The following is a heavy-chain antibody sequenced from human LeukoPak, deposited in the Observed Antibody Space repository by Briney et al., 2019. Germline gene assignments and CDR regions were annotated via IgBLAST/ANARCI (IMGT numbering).Heavy chain of an antibody. D-gene: IGHD3-9*01. J-gene: IGHJ4*02. CDR3: ARAGSGVVLRFFDWLLNYFDY. CDR2: ISYDGSNE. CDR1: GFSFSTYT. V-gene: IGHV3-30*04. Sequence: GGSLRLSCAASGFSFSTYTMHWVRQAPGKGLEWVAVISYDGSNEYYADSVKGRFTISRDNSKNTLYLQMNSLRAEDTAVYYCARAGSGVVLRFFDWLLNYFDYWGQGTLVTVSS.